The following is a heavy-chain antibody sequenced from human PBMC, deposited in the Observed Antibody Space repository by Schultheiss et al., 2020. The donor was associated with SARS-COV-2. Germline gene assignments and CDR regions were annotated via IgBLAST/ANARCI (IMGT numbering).Heavy chain of an antibody. CDR2: IWHDGSKK. CDR1: GFTFSRQG. CDR3: ARLYSTSGLGQDDALDV. D-gene: IGHD6-6*01. V-gene: IGHV3-33*01. Sequence: GGSLRLSCEASGFTFSRQGIHWVRQSTGKGFEWLTIIWHDGSKKYYADSVKGRFIISRDNSKNTVYLEMNSLRDEDTAVYYCARLYSTSGLGQDDALDVWGLWTMVTVSS. J-gene: IGHJ3*01.